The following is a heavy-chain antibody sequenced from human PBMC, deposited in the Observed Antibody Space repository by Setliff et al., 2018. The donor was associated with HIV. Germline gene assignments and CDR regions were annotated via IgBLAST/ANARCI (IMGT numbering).Heavy chain of an antibody. CDR1: GGSFSNYC. J-gene: IGHJ4*02. Sequence: SETLSLTCTVSGGSFSNYCWNWIRQSPGKGLEWIGYIFTSGSTHYNPSLQSRVTISIDPSKNQFSLRLSSVTAADTAVYFCARLRITMIMMLNYFDYWGQGTLVTVSS. D-gene: IGHD3-22*01. V-gene: IGHV4-4*09. CDR3: ARLRITMIMMLNYFDY. CDR2: IFTSGST.